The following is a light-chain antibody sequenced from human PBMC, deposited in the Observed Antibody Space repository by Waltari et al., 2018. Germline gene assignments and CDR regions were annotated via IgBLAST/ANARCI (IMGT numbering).Light chain of an antibody. J-gene: IGKJ4*01. V-gene: IGKV3-11*01. CDR2: DTS. CDR1: QSVTRY. Sequence: EIVLTQSPGTLSLSPGERVTLSCRASQSVTRYLAWYQQKPGLAPRLLIYDTSNKATGIPARFIGSGSGTDFSLTITSLESEDFAVYYCQQRANWPLTFGGGTKVEIK. CDR3: QQRANWPLT.